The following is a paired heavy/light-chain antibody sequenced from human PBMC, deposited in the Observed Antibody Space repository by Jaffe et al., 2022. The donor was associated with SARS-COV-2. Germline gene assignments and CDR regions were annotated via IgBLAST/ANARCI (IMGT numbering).Heavy chain of an antibody. CDR2: VSSSGST. CDR1: GGSISSTNHY. Sequence: QLQLQESGPGLVKPSETLSLTCIVSGGSISSTNHYWGWIRQPPGKGLEWIGSVSSSGSTYYNPSLKSRVTISVDTSKNQFSLKLTSVTAADTAMYYCARQGPEYSSSYADHWGQGTLVTVSS. V-gene: IGHV4-39*01. CDR3: ARQGPEYSSSYADH. J-gene: IGHJ5*02. D-gene: IGHD6-6*01.
Light chain of an antibody. J-gene: IGKJ2*01. CDR2: KAS. CDR3: QQYINYYT. CDR1: QNISSW. Sequence: DIRVTQSPSTLSASVGDRVTITCRASQNISSWLAWYQQKPGKAPKLLIYKASNLEGGVPSRFSGGGSGTEFTLTISCLQPDDFGTYFCQQYINYYTFGQGTKLEVK. V-gene: IGKV1-5*03.